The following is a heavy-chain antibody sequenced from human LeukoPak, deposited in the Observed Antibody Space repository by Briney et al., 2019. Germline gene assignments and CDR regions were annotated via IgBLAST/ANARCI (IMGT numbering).Heavy chain of an antibody. CDR2: INHSGST. D-gene: IGHD2-15*01. CDR3: ARYSLGYCSGGSCYSYAFDI. V-gene: IGHV4-34*01. CDR1: GGSFSGYY. Sequence: SETLSLTCAVYGGSFSGYYWSWIRQPPGKGLEWIGEINHSGSTNYNPSLKSRVTISVDTSKNQFSLKLSSVTAADTAAYYCARYSLGYCSGGSCYSYAFDIWGQGTMVTVSS. J-gene: IGHJ3*02.